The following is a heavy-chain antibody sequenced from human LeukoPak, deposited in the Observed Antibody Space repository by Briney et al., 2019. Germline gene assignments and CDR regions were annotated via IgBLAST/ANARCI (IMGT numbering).Heavy chain of an antibody. Sequence: SETLSLTCAVYGGSFSGYYWSWVRQPPRNGLEWNGEINHSGSTNYNPSLKSRVTISVDTSENQFSLKLSSVTAADTAVYYCAGCSSTSCYTTRRAFDIWGQGTMVTVSS. CDR1: GGSFSGYY. V-gene: IGHV4-34*01. CDR2: INHSGST. CDR3: AGCSSTSCYTTRRAFDI. J-gene: IGHJ3*02. D-gene: IGHD2-2*02.